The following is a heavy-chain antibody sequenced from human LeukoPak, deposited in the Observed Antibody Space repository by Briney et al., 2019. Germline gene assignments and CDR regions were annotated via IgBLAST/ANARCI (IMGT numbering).Heavy chain of an antibody. J-gene: IGHJ4*02. CDR2: ISYDGNNK. Sequence: GGSLRLSCAASGFTFSSYAMHWVRQAPGKGLEWVAIISYDGNNKYYADSVKGRFTISRDNSKNTLYLQMNSLRAVGTAVYYCTRDGDKYGSGTHFDYWGQGTLVTVSS. CDR3: TRDGDKYGSGTHFDY. V-gene: IGHV3-30-3*01. CDR1: GFTFSSYA. D-gene: IGHD3-10*01.